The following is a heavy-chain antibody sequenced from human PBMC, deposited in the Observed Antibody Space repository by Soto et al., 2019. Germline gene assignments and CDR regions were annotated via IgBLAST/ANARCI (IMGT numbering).Heavy chain of an antibody. J-gene: IGHJ4*02. CDR1: GFTFSSYS. CDR2: ISGSGGGT. D-gene: IGHD2-2*01. CDR3: ANRAAPADHGR. V-gene: IGHV3-23*01. Sequence: EVLLLESGGGLVQPGGSLRLSCAASGFTFSSYSMSWVRQAPGKGLEWVSLISGSGGGTYYADSVKGWFTISRDNCTNSLYVQLNSLCAGYTAVYYCANRAAPADHGRWGPGALVTFSS.